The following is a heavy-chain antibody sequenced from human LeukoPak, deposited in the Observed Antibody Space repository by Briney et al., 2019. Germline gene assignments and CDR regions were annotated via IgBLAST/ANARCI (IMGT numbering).Heavy chain of an antibody. J-gene: IGHJ6*03. CDR1: GGSISSYY. CDR2: IYYSGST. CDR3: ARAQGQWVQLPAYYYMDV. Sequence: SETLSLTCTVSGGSISSYYWSWIRQPPGKGLEWIGYIYYSGSTNYNPSLKSRVTISVDTSKNQFSLKLSSVTAADTAVYYCARAQGQWVQLPAYYYMDVWGKGTTVTISS. D-gene: IGHD1-1*01. V-gene: IGHV4-59*01.